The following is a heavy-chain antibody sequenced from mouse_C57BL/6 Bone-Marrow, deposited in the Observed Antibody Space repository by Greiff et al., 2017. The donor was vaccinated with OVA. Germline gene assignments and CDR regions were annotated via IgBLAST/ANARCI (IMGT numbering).Heavy chain of an antibody. J-gene: IGHJ2*01. V-gene: IGHV1-76*01. CDR1: GYTFTYYY. D-gene: IGHD1-1*02. CDR3: ARLRCGNSFDY. Sequence: QVQLQQSGAELVRPGASVKLSCKASGYTFTYYYINWVKQRPGQGLEWIARIYPGSGNTYYNEKFKGKATLTAEKSSSTAYMQLSSLTSEDSAVYFCARLRCGNSFDYWGQGTTLTVSS. CDR2: IYPGSGNT.